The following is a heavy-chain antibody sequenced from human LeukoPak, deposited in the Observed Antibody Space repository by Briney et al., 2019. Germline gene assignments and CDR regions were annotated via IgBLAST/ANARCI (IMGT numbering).Heavy chain of an antibody. V-gene: IGHV3-23*01. CDR3: AKGLGLLPQFDY. J-gene: IGHJ4*02. CDR1: GFTFSTEA. D-gene: IGHD6-19*01. CDR2: IGDSGTTT. Sequence: PGGSLRLSCVPSGFTFSTEAMTWVRQAPGKGLEWVSTIGDSGTTTYYADSVKGRFTISRDNSKNTVYLQMNSPRAEDTALYYCAKGLGLLPQFDYWGQGTLVAVSS.